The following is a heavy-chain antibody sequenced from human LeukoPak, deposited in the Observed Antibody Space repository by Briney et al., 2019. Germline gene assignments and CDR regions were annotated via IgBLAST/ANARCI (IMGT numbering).Heavy chain of an antibody. D-gene: IGHD3-22*01. CDR1: GGSIISYY. V-gene: IGHV4-4*07. CDR2: IYTSGST. CDR3: ARCHYDSSGYYYWFDP. Sequence: PSETLSLTCTVSGGSIISYYWTWVRQPAGKGLEWIGRIYTSGSTNYNPSLKSRVTISVDTSKNQFSLKLSSVTAADTAVYYCARCHYDSSGYYYWFDPWGQGTLVTVSS. J-gene: IGHJ5*02.